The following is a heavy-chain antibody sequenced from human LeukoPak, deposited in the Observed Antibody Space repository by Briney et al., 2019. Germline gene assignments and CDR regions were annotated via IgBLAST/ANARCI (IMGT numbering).Heavy chain of an antibody. V-gene: IGHV1-2*02. Sequence: ASVKVSCKASGYTFTGYYMHRVRQAPGQGLEWMGWINPNSGGTNYAQKFQGRVTMTRDTSISTAYMELSRLRSDDTAVYYCARENGNSGSYYEFDYWGQGTLVTVSS. CDR2: INPNSGGT. CDR3: ARENGNSGSYYEFDY. D-gene: IGHD1-26*01. CDR1: GYTFTGYY. J-gene: IGHJ4*02.